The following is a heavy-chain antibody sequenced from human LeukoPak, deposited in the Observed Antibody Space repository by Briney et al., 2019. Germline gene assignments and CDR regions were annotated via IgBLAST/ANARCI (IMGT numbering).Heavy chain of an antibody. Sequence: GGSLRLSYAASGFTFSIYTMNWVRQAPGKGLEWVSSISSSSSYIYYADSVKGRFTISRDNAKNSLYLQMNSLSTEDTAFYYCAKDGVVAALGDNWFDPWGQGTLVTVSS. J-gene: IGHJ5*02. CDR3: AKDGVVAALGDNWFDP. CDR2: ISSSSSYI. D-gene: IGHD2-15*01. V-gene: IGHV3-21*04. CDR1: GFTFSIYT.